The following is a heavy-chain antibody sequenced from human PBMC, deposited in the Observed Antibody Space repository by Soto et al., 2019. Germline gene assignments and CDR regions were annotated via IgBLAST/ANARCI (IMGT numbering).Heavy chain of an antibody. V-gene: IGHV3-66*01. CDR3: ARDSYGIVVVPAARIAKD. CDR1: GFTVSSNY. Sequence: GGSLRLSCAASGFTVSSNYMSWVRQAPGKGLEWVSLVYSGGSTYYADSAKGRFTISRDNTKNTLYLQMNSLRAEGTAVYYCARDSYGIVVVPAARIAKDWGQGTLVTVSS. J-gene: IGHJ4*02. D-gene: IGHD2-2*01. CDR2: VYSGGST.